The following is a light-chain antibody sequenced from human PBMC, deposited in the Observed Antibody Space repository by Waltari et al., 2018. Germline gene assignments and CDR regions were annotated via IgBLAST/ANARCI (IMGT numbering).Light chain of an antibody. Sequence: QSALTQPPSASGSPGQSVTISCTGTSSDVGGYNYVSWYQQHPGKAPKLMFYEVSNRASGVPDRFSGSKAGNTASRTVSGLQAEDEGDYYCSSHAGSNNYVFGTGTKVTVL. V-gene: IGLV2-8*01. CDR3: SSHAGSNNYV. CDR2: EVS. CDR1: SSDVGGYNY. J-gene: IGLJ1*01.